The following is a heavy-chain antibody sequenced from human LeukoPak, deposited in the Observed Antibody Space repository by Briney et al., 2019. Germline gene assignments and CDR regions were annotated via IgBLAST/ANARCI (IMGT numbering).Heavy chain of an antibody. D-gene: IGHD3-10*01. CDR3: GREIYYGSGSPKIDS. V-gene: IGHV3-74*01. J-gene: IGHJ4*02. Sequence: PGGSLRLSCAASGFTYSSHRMHWVRQVPGKGLVWVSVINSDGSTTNYADSVKGRFTISRDNAKNTLYLQMNSLRVEDTAVYYCGREIYYGSGSPKIDSWGQGTLATVSS. CDR1: GFTYSSHR. CDR2: INSDGSTT.